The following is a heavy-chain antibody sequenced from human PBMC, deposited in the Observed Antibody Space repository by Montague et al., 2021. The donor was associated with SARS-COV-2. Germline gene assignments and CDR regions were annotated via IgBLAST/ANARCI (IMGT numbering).Heavy chain of an antibody. Sequence: ETLSLTCTVSGGSMSDHYWAWIRQPPGKGLEWLAYIYYSGGINYNASLKSRVSMSVDTSKNQFSLKLTSVTAADTAVYYCARAVSVRRAVNWFDPWGQGTLVTVSS. CDR3: ARAVSVRRAVNWFDP. V-gene: IGHV4-59*11. CDR2: IYYSGGI. CDR1: GGSMSDHY. J-gene: IGHJ5*02. D-gene: IGHD3-10*01.